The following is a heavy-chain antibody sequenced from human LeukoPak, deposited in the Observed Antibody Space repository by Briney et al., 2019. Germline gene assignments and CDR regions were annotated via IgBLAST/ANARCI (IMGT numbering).Heavy chain of an antibody. V-gene: IGHV3-30*02. D-gene: IGHD6-6*01. CDR3: AKDIDFEYSTPGGVDY. CDR2: IRYDGSNK. J-gene: IGHJ4*02. Sequence: PGGSLRLSCAASGFTFSSYGMHWVRQAPGKGLEWVAFIRYDGSNKYYADSVKGRFTISRDNSKNTLYLQMNSLRAEDTAVYYCAKDIDFEYSTPGGVDYWGQGTLVTVSS. CDR1: GFTFSSYG.